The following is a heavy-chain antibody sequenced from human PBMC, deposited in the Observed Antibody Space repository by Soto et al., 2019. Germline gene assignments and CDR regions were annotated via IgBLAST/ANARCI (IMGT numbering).Heavy chain of an antibody. Sequence: PSETLSLTCTVSGGSISSSSYYWGWIRQPPGKGLEWIGSIYYSGSTYYNPSLKSRVTISVDTSKNQFSLRLSSVTAADTAAYYCARRYIRGYSLDYWGQGTLVTVYS. CDR2: IYYSGST. CDR1: GGSISSSSYY. CDR3: ARRYIRGYSLDY. J-gene: IGHJ4*02. V-gene: IGHV4-39*01. D-gene: IGHD5-18*01.